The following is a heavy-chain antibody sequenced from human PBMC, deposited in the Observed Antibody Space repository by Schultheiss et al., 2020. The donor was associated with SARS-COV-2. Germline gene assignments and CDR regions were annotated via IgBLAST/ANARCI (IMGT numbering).Heavy chain of an antibody. Sequence: GGSLRLSCAASGFTFSSYAMSWVRQAPGKGLEWVSYISSSGSTIYYADSVKGRFTISRDNAKNSLYLQMNSLRAEDTAVYYCARDSGYDGSGLDRYWGQGTLVTVSS. CDR1: GFTFSSYA. CDR2: ISSSGSTI. V-gene: IGHV3-48*04. J-gene: IGHJ4*02. CDR3: ARDSGYDGSGLDRY. D-gene: IGHD3-22*01.